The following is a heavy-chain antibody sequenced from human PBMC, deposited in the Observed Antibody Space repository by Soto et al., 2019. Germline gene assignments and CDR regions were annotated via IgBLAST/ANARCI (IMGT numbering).Heavy chain of an antibody. CDR3: ASVLELHYYYGMDV. J-gene: IGHJ6*02. Sequence: GASVKVSCKASGGTFSSYAISWVRQAPGQGLEWMGGIIPIFGTANYAQKFQGRVTITADESTSTAYMELSSLRSEDTAVYHCASVLELHYYYGMDVWGQGTTVTVSS. V-gene: IGHV1-69*13. CDR1: GGTFSSYA. CDR2: IIPIFGTA. D-gene: IGHD1-7*01.